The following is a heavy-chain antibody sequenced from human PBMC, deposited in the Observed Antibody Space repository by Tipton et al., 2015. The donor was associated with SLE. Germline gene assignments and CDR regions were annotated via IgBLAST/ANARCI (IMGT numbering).Heavy chain of an antibody. V-gene: IGHV1-8*01. J-gene: IGHJ6*04. D-gene: IGHD2-15*01. CDR1: GYTFGTYD. Sequence: QVQLVQSGPEVKKPGASVKVSCKASGYTFGTYDINWVRQATGQGLEWMGWVSPKNGNTGYAPKFQDRVTMTRDISMSTASMELSSLRSEDTAVYYCARVPVRTIGGFGRFRMDVWGKGTTVTVSS. CDR3: ARVPVRTIGGFGRFRMDV. CDR2: VSPKNGNT.